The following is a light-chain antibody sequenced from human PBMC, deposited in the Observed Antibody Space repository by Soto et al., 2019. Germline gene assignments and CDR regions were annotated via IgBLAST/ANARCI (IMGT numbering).Light chain of an antibody. Sequence: QSVLTQPASVSGSPGQSITISCTGTSSDVGTYNYVSWYQQHPGKAPKLMIYEVSNRPSGVSNRFSGSKSGNTASLTISGLQAEDEADYYCSSYTISSTGVFGGGTKLTVL. CDR1: SSDVGTYNY. J-gene: IGLJ3*02. CDR3: SSYTISSTGV. V-gene: IGLV2-14*01. CDR2: EVS.